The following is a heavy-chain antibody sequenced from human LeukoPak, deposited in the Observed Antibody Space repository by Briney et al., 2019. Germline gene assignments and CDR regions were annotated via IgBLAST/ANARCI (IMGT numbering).Heavy chain of an antibody. CDR2: IIPILGIA. CDR3: AGEDSSSDRFDY. Sequence: GASVMVSCKASGGTFSSYTISWVRQAPGQGLEWMGRIIPILGIANYAQKFQGRVTITADKSTSTAYMELSSLRSEDTAVYYCAGEDSSSDRFDYWGQGTLVTVSS. CDR1: GGTFSSYT. V-gene: IGHV1-69*02. D-gene: IGHD6-6*01. J-gene: IGHJ4*02.